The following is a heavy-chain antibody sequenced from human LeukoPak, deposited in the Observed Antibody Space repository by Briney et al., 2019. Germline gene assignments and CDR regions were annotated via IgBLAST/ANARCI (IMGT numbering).Heavy chain of an antibody. J-gene: IGHJ4*02. Sequence: PSETLSLTCTVSGGSISSGGYYWSWIRQPPGKGLEWIGYIYHSGSTYYNPSLKSRVTMSLDASRNQFSLRLTSVTAADTAVYFCARDEGVLRFLEYWGQGIQVTVSS. CDR1: GGSISSGGYY. V-gene: IGHV4-30-2*01. D-gene: IGHD3-3*01. CDR3: ARDEGVLRFLEY. CDR2: IYHSGST.